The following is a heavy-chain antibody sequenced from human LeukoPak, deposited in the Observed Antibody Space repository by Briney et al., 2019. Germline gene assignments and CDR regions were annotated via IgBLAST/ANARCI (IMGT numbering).Heavy chain of an antibody. V-gene: IGHV3-30*18. Sequence: PGGSLRLSCAASGFTFSSYSMNWVRQAPGKGLEWVAVISYDGSNKYYADSVKGRFTISRDNSKNTLYLQMNSLRAEDTAVYYCAKAGYSSSWYHPIWYYYYMDVWGKGTTVTVSS. CDR1: GFTFSSYS. CDR2: ISYDGSNK. J-gene: IGHJ6*03. D-gene: IGHD6-13*01. CDR3: AKAGYSSSWYHPIWYYYYMDV.